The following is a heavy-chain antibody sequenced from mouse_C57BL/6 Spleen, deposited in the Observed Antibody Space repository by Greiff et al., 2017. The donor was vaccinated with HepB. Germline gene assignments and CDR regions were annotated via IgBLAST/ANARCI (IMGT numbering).Heavy chain of an antibody. D-gene: IGHD1-1*01. CDR2: IYPGDGDT. Sequence: QVQLKQSGAELVKPGASVKISCKASGYAFSSYWMNGVKQRPGKGLGWIGQIYPGDGDTNYNGKFKGKATLTADKSSSTAYMQLSSLTSEDSAVYFCARWTVVATDYYAMDYWGQGTSVTVSS. V-gene: IGHV1-80*01. CDR1: GYAFSSYW. J-gene: IGHJ4*01. CDR3: ARWTVVATDYYAMDY.